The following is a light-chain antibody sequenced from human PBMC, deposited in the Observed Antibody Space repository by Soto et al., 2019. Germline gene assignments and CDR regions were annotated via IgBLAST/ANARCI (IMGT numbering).Light chain of an antibody. CDR1: QSISTW. J-gene: IGKJ2*02. Sequence: DIQLTQSPSTLSASVGDRVTITCRASQSISTWLAWYQQKPGKAPKLLIYKASSLESGVPSRFSGSGSGTQFTLTITSLQPDDFAPFHCQQYNSSPWTFGQRTNLEIK. CDR2: KAS. CDR3: QQYNSSPWT. V-gene: IGKV1-5*03.